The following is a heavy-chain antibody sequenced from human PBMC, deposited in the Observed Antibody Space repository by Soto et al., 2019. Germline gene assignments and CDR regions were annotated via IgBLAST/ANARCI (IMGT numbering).Heavy chain of an antibody. CDR2: ISSGSDTI. J-gene: IGHJ6*02. Sequence: SGGGLVQPGGSLRLSCVASGFTLSSYSMNWVRQAPGKGLEWISYISSGSDTIYYADSVKGRFTVSRDNAKNSLYLQMNSLRDEDTAVYYCARPGEGVLFYYALDVWGQGTTVTVSS. D-gene: IGHD3-16*01. CDR1: GFTLSSYS. V-gene: IGHV3-48*02. CDR3: ARPGEGVLFYYALDV.